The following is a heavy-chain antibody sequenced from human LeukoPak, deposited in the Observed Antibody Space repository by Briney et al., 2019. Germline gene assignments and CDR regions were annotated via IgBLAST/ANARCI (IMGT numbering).Heavy chain of an antibody. CDR2: ISGSGGST. Sequence: GGSLRLSCAASGFTFSSYAMSWVRQAPGEGLEWVSAISGSGGSTYYADSVKGRFTISRDNSKNTLYLQMNSLRAEDTAVYYCAKDGAGYCSGGSCFAADAFDIWGQGTMVTVSS. J-gene: IGHJ3*02. D-gene: IGHD2-15*01. CDR3: AKDGAGYCSGGSCFAADAFDI. V-gene: IGHV3-23*01. CDR1: GFTFSSYA.